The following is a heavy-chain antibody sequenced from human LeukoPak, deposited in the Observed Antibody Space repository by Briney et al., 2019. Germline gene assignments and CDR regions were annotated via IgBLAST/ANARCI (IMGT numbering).Heavy chain of an antibody. CDR1: GGSISSGSYY. CDR2: ISYSGST. CDR3: AGSVGSGYYGYYYYYYMDV. J-gene: IGHJ6*03. Sequence: SETLSLTCTVSGGSISSGSYYWSWIRQPPGKGLEWIGYISYSGSTNYNPSLTSRVTISVDTSKNQFSPQLSTVTAPDTAVSYCAGSVGSGYYGYYYYYYMDVWGKGTTVTVSS. D-gene: IGHD3-3*01. V-gene: IGHV4-61*01.